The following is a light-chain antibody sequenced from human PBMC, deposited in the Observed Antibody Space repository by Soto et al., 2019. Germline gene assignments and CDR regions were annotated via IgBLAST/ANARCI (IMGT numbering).Light chain of an antibody. CDR1: QTLLYNSNNKNY. CDR3: QQYYHVPVT. J-gene: IGKJ5*01. V-gene: IGKV4-1*01. Sequence: DIVMTQSPDSLSVSLGERATFSCKSSQTLLYNSNNKNYLAWFQQKPGQAPKLLIYWASTRNSGVPDRFSGSGSGTDFTLTISNLQAEDVATYYCQQYYHVPVTFGPGTRLEL. CDR2: WAS.